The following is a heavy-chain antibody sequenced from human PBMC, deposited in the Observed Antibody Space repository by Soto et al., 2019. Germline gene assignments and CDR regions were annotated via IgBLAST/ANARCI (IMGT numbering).Heavy chain of an antibody. Sequence: QVQLVQSGAEVKKPGASVKVSCKASGYTFTSYAMHWVRQAPGQRLEWMGWINAGNGNTKYSQKFQGRVTITRDTSASTAYMGLSSLRSEDTAVYYCARDPYYYDSGGFDPWGQGTLVTVSS. CDR3: ARDPYYYDSGGFDP. D-gene: IGHD3-22*01. CDR1: GYTFTSYA. V-gene: IGHV1-3*01. J-gene: IGHJ5*02. CDR2: INAGNGNT.